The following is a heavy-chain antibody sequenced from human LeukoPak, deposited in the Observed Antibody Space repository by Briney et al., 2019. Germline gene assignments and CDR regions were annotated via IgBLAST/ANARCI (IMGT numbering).Heavy chain of an antibody. V-gene: IGHV3-53*04. CDR2: IYSGGST. Sequence: PGGSLRLSCAASGLTVSSNYMSWVRQAPGKGLEWVSVIYSGGSTYYADSVKGRFTITRHNSKNTLYLQMNSLRAEDTAVYYCARGRLAGYFDYWGQGTLVTVSS. CDR3: ARGRLAGYFDY. J-gene: IGHJ4*02. D-gene: IGHD6-19*01. CDR1: GLTVSSNY.